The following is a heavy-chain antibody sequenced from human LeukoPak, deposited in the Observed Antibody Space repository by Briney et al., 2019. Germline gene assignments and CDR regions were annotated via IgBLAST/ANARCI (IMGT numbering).Heavy chain of an antibody. J-gene: IGHJ4*02. Sequence: SETLSLTCGVSGGSISSYSWNWIRQPPGRGLEWIGNLYHSGNTNYNPSLKSRVTMSVDTSKNQFSLKLRSVTAADTAVYYCARHVYCTNGICSDYWGQGTLVTVSS. D-gene: IGHD2-8*01. CDR3: ARHVYCTNGICSDY. CDR1: GGSISSYS. V-gene: IGHV4-59*08. CDR2: LYHSGNT.